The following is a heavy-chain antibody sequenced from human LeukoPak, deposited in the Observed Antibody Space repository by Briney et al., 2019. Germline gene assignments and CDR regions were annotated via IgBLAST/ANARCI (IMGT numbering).Heavy chain of an antibody. CDR1: GFTFSSYA. J-gene: IGHJ3*02. CDR2: ISYDGSNK. V-gene: IGHV3-30*04. Sequence: GRSLRLSCAASGFTFSSYAMHWVRQAPGKGLEWVAVISYDGSNKYYADSVKGRFTISRDDSKNTLYLQMNSLRAEDTAVYYCARDSKGSSSGWSRGGAFDIWGQGTMVTVSS. CDR3: ARDSKGSSSGWSRGGAFDI. D-gene: IGHD6-19*01.